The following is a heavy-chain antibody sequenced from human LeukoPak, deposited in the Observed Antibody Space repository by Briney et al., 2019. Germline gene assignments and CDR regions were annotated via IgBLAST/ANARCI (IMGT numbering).Heavy chain of an antibody. CDR2: IHYSGST. D-gene: IGHD3-22*01. Sequence: SETLSLTCTVSGGSINNYYWNWIRQSPEKRLEWIGYIHYSGSTNYNPSLKSRVTVSVDTSKNRFSLKLSSVTAADTAVYYCARGDHYDSSAFHLWGRGTLVTVSS. V-gene: IGHV4-59*01. CDR3: ARGDHYDSSAFHL. CDR1: GGSINNYY. J-gene: IGHJ2*01.